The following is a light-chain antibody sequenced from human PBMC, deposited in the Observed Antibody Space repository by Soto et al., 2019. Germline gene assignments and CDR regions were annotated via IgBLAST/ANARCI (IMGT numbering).Light chain of an antibody. J-gene: IGKJ5*01. Sequence: EIVLTQSPGTLSLSPGKRATLSCRASQSVSSSYLAWYQQKPGQAPRLLIYGASGRATGIPDRFSGSGSGTDFTLTISRLEPEDFAVYYCQQYGSSPPVTFGQVTRLEIK. CDR1: QSVSSSY. CDR3: QQYGSSPPVT. V-gene: IGKV3-20*01. CDR2: GAS.